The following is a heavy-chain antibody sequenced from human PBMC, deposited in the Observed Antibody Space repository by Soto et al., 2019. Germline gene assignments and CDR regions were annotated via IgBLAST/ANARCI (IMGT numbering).Heavy chain of an antibody. CDR3: ARDHYTWGGFDY. CDR2: IIPICGTA. Sequence: QVQLVQSGAEVKKPGSSVKVSCKDSGGTFSNSAITWVRQAPGQGLEWMGGIIPICGTANYAQKLQGRVTIGADAYTSTTYMELNSLRTEDTAMSYCARDHYTWGGFDYWGQGTLVTVSS. D-gene: IGHD7-27*01. V-gene: IGHV1-69*12. J-gene: IGHJ4*02. CDR1: GGTFSNSA.